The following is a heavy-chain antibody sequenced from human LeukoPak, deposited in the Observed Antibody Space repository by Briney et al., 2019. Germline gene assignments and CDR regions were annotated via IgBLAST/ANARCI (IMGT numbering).Heavy chain of an antibody. CDR2: IKQDGSEK. CDR1: GFTFSSYW. CDR3: ARWRIEYPEIYYYYYMDV. Sequence: GGSLRLSCAASGFTFSSYWMSWVRQAPGKGLEWVANIKQDGSEKYYVDSVKGRFTISRDNAKNSLYLQMNSLRAEDTAVYYCARWRIEYPEIYYYYYMDVWGKGTTVTVSS. D-gene: IGHD2/OR15-2a*01. V-gene: IGHV3-7*01. J-gene: IGHJ6*03.